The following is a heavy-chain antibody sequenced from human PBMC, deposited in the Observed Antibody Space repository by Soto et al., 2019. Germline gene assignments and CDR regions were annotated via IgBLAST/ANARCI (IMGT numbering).Heavy chain of an antibody. D-gene: IGHD6-13*01. J-gene: IGHJ5*02. CDR3: ARGMEGEQQRGPNWFDP. Sequence: SVTVYCKASGYTFTSYPISWVRQAPGIGLEWIGGIIPILGTANYAQKFQGRVTITADESTSTAYMVLSSRRSEDTGLYYCARGMEGEQQRGPNWFDPWGQGTLVTVSS. V-gene: IGHV1-69*13. CDR1: GYTFTSYP. CDR2: IIPILGTA.